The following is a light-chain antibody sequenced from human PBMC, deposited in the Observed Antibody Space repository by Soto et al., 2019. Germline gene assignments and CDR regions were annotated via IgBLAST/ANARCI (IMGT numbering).Light chain of an antibody. CDR1: SSNIVSYS. J-gene: IGLJ3*02. V-gene: IGLV1-44*01. CDR2: SDN. Sequence: QSVLTQPPSASGTPGQRVTMSCSGSSSNIVSYSVSWYLHLPGTAPQLLIYSDNKLPSGVHDRFSGSKSVTSASLAISGLQSEDEADDYGAACDDSLNGPVFGGGTKLTVL. CDR3: AACDDSLNGPV.